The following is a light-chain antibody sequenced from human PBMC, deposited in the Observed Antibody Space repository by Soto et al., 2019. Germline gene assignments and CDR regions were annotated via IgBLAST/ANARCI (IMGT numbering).Light chain of an antibody. V-gene: IGLV2-14*01. CDR1: SSDVGGYNY. CDR3: SSYTSSSTL. J-gene: IGLJ1*01. Sequence: QSVLTQPASVSGSPGQSITISCTGTSSDVGGYNYVSWYQQHPGTAPKLMIYAVTDRPSGVSSRFSGSKSGNTASLTISGLQAEDEADYYCSSYTSSSTLFGTGTKLTVL. CDR2: AVT.